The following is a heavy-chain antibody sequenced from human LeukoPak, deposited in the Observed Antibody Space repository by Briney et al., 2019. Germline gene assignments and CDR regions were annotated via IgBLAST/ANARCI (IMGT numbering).Heavy chain of an antibody. CDR3: ATLEYDDY. Sequence: GGSLRLSCAASGFTFSNYWMSWVRQAPGKGLEWVANIKKDGSDINYVDSVKGRFTISRDNAKNSLYLEMNNLRAEDTAVYYCATLEYDDYWGQGTLVTVSS. D-gene: IGHD2-2*01. V-gene: IGHV3-7*03. CDR1: GFTFSNYW. CDR2: IKKDGSDI. J-gene: IGHJ4*02.